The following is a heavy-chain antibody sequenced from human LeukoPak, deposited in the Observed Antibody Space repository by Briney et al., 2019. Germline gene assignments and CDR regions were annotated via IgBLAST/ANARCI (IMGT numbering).Heavy chain of an antibody. CDR3: ARDSDIVATEYNWFDP. V-gene: IGHV4-34*01. CDR2: INHSGST. D-gene: IGHD5-12*01. J-gene: IGHJ5*02. CDR1: GGSFSGYY. Sequence: PSETLSLTCAVDGGSFSGYYWSWIRQPPGKGLEWIGEINHSGSTNYNPSLKSRVTISVDTSKNQFSLKLSSVTAADTAVYYCARDSDIVATEYNWFDPRGQGTLVTVSS.